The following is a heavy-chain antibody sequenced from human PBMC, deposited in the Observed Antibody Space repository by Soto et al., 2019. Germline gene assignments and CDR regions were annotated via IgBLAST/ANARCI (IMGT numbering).Heavy chain of an antibody. CDR1: GYSFTSYW. CDR2: IDPSDSYT. Sequence: GESLKISCKGSGYSFTSYWISWVRQMPGKGLEWMGRIDPSDSYTNYSPPFQGHVTISADKSISTAYLQWSSLKASDTAMYYCARQGDTAMVTGWFDPWGQGTLVTVSS. V-gene: IGHV5-10-1*01. CDR3: ARQGDTAMVTGWFDP. D-gene: IGHD5-18*01. J-gene: IGHJ5*02.